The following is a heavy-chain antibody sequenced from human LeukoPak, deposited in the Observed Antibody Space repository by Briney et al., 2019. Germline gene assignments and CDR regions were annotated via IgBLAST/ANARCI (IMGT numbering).Heavy chain of an antibody. CDR1: KFIFSRYS. CDR2: ISSSSSTI. V-gene: IGHV3-48*01. CDR3: ARATTVTKDYYYYYMDV. Sequence: GGSLRLSCAASKFIFSRYSMNWVRHAPGKGVEWVSYISSSSSTIYYADSVKGRFTISRDNAKNSLFLQMSSLRAEDTAVYYCARATTVTKDYYYYYMDVWGKGTTVTVSS. J-gene: IGHJ6*03. D-gene: IGHD4-11*01.